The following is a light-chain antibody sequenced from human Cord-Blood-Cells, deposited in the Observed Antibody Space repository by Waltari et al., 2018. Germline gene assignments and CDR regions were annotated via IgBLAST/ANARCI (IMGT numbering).Light chain of an antibody. CDR1: QSVSSY. V-gene: IGKV3-11*01. J-gene: IGKJ4*01. CDR2: DDS. CDR3: QQRSNWTLT. Sequence: IVLTQSPATMSLSPGERATISCRASQSVSSYSAWYQQKPGQAPRLLIYDDSNSATGIPARFSGSGSGTDFTLTISSLVPEDFAVYYCQQRSNWTLTFGGGTKVEIK.